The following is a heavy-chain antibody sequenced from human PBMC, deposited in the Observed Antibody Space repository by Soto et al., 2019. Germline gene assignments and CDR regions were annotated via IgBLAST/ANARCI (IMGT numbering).Heavy chain of an antibody. CDR1: GFTFSDYY. V-gene: IGHV3-11*01. CDR2: ISSSGSTI. J-gene: IGHJ4*02. CDR3: AREGNDVLTGIDY. D-gene: IGHD3-9*01. Sequence: GGSLRLSCAASGFTFSDYYMSWIRQAPGKRLEWVSHISSSGSTIYYADSMKGRFTISRDNAKNSLYLQMNSLRAEDTAVYYCAREGNDVLTGIDYWGQAILVTVSS.